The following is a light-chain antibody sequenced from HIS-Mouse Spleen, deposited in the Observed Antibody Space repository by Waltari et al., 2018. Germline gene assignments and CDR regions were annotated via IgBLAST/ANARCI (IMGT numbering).Light chain of an antibody. CDR3: QQSYSTPRT. CDR1: QSSSSY. J-gene: IGKJ1*01. CDR2: AAS. Sequence: IQMTQSPSSLSASVGDRVTITCRASQSSSSYLNWYQQKPGKAPKLLIYAASSLQSGVPSRFSGSGSGTDFTLTISSLQPEDVATYYCQQSYSTPRTFGQGTKVEIK. V-gene: IGKV1-39*01.